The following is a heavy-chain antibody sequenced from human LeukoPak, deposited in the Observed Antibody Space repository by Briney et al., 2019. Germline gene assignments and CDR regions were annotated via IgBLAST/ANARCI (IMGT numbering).Heavy chain of an antibody. J-gene: IGHJ4*02. CDR2: ISAYNGNT. CDR3: ARDPNYLNLLY. Sequence: ASVKVSCKASGYTCTSYGISWVRQAPGQGLEWMGWISAYNGNTNSAQNLQGRVTMTTDTSTSTAYMELRSLRSDDTAVYYCARDPNYLNLLYWGQGTLVTVSS. V-gene: IGHV1-18*01. CDR1: GYTCTSYG. D-gene: IGHD5-24*01.